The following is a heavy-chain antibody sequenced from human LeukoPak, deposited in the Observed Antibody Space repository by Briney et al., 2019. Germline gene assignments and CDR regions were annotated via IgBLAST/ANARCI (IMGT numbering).Heavy chain of an antibody. V-gene: IGHV1-2*02. CDR2: INPNSGGT. CDR1: GGSFDTYA. J-gene: IGHJ6*03. CDR3: ASGVSCSSTSCYGYYYYYMDV. Sequence: ASVKVSCKASGGSFDTYAINWVRQAPGQGLEWMGWINPNSGGTNYAQKFQGRVTMTRDTSISTAYMELSRLRSDDTAVYYCASGVSCSSTSCYGYYYYYMDVWGKGTTVTISS. D-gene: IGHD2-2*01.